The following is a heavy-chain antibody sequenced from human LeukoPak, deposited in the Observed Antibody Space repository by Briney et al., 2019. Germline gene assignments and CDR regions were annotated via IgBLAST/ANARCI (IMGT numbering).Heavy chain of an antibody. D-gene: IGHD2-15*01. Sequence: PSETLSFTCAVYGGSFSGYYWSWIRQPPGKGLEWIGEINHSGSTNYNPSLKSRVTISVDTSKNQFSLKLSSVTAADTAVYYCASGSVVVVAATSTYWYYYGMDVWGQGTTVTVSS. CDR2: INHSGST. J-gene: IGHJ6*02. CDR1: GGSFSGYY. CDR3: ASGSVVVVAATSTYWYYYGMDV. V-gene: IGHV4-34*01.